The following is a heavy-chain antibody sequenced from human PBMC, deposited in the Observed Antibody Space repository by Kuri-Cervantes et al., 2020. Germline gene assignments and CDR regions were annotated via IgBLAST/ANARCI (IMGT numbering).Heavy chain of an antibody. CDR3: ARDVKGPGEDPIAATAPIDY. CDR2: ISAYNGNT. Sequence: ASVKVSCKASGYTFTSYGISWVRQAPGQGLEWMGWISAYNGNTNYAQKLRGRVTVTTDTSTSTAYMELRSLRSDDTAVYYCARDVKGPGEDPIAATAPIDYWGQGTLVTVSS. V-gene: IGHV1-18*01. D-gene: IGHD6-13*01. CDR1: GYTFTSYG. J-gene: IGHJ4*02.